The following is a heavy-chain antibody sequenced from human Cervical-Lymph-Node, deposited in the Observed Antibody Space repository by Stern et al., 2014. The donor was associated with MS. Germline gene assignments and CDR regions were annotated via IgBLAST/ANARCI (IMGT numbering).Heavy chain of an antibody. V-gene: IGHV1-58*01. CDR2: IGVGSGNT. CDR3: AAEPMYYSDSVGAFDI. D-gene: IGHD3-22*01. CDR1: GFTFTSSA. J-gene: IGHJ3*02. Sequence: HLVESGPEVKKPGTSVKVSCKASGFTFTSSAVQWVRQARGQRLEWIGWIGVGSGNTNYAQKFQERVTITRDMSTSTAYMELSSLRSEDTAVYYCAAEPMYYSDSVGAFDIWGQGTMVTVSS.